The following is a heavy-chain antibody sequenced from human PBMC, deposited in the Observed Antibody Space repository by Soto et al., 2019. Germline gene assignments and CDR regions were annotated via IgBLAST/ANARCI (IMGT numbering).Heavy chain of an antibody. V-gene: IGHV4-59*01. Sequence: SETLSLTWTVSGGSITKFRWSWIRQPPGKGLEWIGYVYFSGSTKYNPSFKSRVTMSIGTSKNEFSLRLISVTAADSAAYFCAAYDSEGYFDYWGQGALVTSPQ. CDR1: GGSITKFR. CDR2: VYFSGST. D-gene: IGHD3-22*01. CDR3: AAYDSEGYFDY. J-gene: IGHJ4*02.